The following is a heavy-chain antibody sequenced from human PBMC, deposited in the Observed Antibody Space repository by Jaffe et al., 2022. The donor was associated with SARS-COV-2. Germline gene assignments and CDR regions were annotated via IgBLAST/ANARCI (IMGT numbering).Heavy chain of an antibody. J-gene: IGHJ6*02. V-gene: IGHV3-48*02. D-gene: IGHD3-16*01. CDR1: GFTFSSYS. CDR3: AREDWGLAYYYYYGMDV. Sequence: EVQLVESGGGLVQPGGSLRLSCAASGFTFSSYSMNWVRQAPGKGLEWVSYISSSSSTIYYADSVKGRFTISRDNAKNSLYLQMNSLRDEDTAVYYCAREDWGLAYYYYYGMDVWGQGTTVTVSS. CDR2: ISSSSSTI.